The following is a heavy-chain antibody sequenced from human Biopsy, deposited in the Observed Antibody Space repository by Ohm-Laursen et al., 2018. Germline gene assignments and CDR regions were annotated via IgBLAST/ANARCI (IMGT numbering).Heavy chain of an antibody. CDR1: GYTYTGYH. V-gene: IGHV1-2*02. CDR2: INAKTGDT. CDR3: TRGGYYYDSLAYYYWFDP. Sequence: ASVKVSCKASGYTYTGYHVRWVRQAPGQGLEWMGWINAKTGDTNYAQKFQGRVTMTRDTSISTAYVDLSSLRSDDTAVYYCTRGGYYYDSLAYYYWFDPWGQGTLVTVSS. D-gene: IGHD3-22*01. J-gene: IGHJ5*02.